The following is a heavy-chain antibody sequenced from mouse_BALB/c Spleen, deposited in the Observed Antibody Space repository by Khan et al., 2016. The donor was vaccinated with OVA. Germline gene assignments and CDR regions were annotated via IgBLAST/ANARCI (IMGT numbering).Heavy chain of an antibody. V-gene: IGHV1S81*02. D-gene: IGHD1-1*01. J-gene: IGHJ2*01. Sequence: QVQLQQPGAELVKAGASVKMSCKASGYTFTSYWMHWVKQRLGQGLEWFAETNPTNGRTYYPDKFKSKATLTVDKSSSNASMLRSGPTFEDSAVYDCARIKKIVATYFDYWSQGTTLTVSS. CDR1: GYTFTSYW. CDR2: TNPTNGRT. CDR3: ARIKKIVATYFDY.